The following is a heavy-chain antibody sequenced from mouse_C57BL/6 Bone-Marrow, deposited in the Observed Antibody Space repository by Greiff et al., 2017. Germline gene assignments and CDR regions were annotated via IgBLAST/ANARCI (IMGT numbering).Heavy chain of an antibody. Sequence: QVQLQQSGAELVRPGTSVKMSCKASGYTFTNYWIGWAKQRPGHGLEWIGDIYPGGGYTNYNEKFKGKATLTADKSSSTAYLQFSSLSPADSAIYYCASREYDKGGDYAKDYWGQGTSVTVSS. D-gene: IGHD2-12*01. V-gene: IGHV1-63*01. CDR2: IYPGGGYT. J-gene: IGHJ4*01. CDR1: GYTFTNYW. CDR3: ASREYDKGGDYAKDY.